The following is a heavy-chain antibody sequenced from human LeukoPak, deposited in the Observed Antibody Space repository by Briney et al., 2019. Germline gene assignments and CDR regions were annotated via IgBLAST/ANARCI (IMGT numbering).Heavy chain of an antibody. J-gene: IGHJ2*01. CDR1: GYTFTSYY. Sequence: ASVKVSCKASGYTFTSYYMHWVRQAPGQGLEWMGIINPSGGSTSYAQKFQGRVTMTRDTSTSTVYMELSSLRSEDTAVYYCARGGSPSHCSSTSCPSWYFDLWGRGTLVTVSS. D-gene: IGHD2-2*01. CDR2: INPSGGST. V-gene: IGHV1-46*01. CDR3: ARGGSPSHCSSTSCPSWYFDL.